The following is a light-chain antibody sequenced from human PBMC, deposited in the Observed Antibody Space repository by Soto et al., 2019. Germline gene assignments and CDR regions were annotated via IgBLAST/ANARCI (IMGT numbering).Light chain of an antibody. CDR3: QQYNNWPPQT. V-gene: IGKV3-15*01. CDR1: QSVRRN. CDR2: GAS. Sequence: EIVMTQSPATLSVAPGERDTISCSATQSVRRNLAWYQQKPGQAPRLLILGASTRATGIPDRFSGSGSGTEFALTIGSLQSVDFAGYYCQQYNNWPPQTFGQGTAVEVK. J-gene: IGKJ1*01.